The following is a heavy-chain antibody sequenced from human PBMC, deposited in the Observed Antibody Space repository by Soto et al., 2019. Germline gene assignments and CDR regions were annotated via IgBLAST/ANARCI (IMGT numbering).Heavy chain of an antibody. Sequence: EVQVLEAGGDMVQPGWYLRLYCAASGFTFNQYAMSSVRQAPGKGLEWVSSISGSGGSTYYADSVKGRFTISRNNSRNARYLQMSSLRAEDTALYSGAKESAKEGSHFAYWAQGPLVTVSS. V-gene: IGHV3-23*01. CDR2: ISGSGGST. CDR1: GFTFNQYA. J-gene: IGHJ4*02. CDR3: AKESAKEGSHFAY.